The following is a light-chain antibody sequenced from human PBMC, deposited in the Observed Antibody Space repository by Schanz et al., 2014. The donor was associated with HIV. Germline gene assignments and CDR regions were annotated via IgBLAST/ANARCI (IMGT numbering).Light chain of an antibody. CDR2: EGL. CDR3: QSSDSFNPKV. Sequence: KLMRKQPDSVSESPGKTVTISFPLTDGSLVGNHFPFFHPRPCLAPTTLIYEGLQRPSGISDRFSGSIDSSSNSASLTISGLKTEDEADYYCQSSDSFNPKVFGGGTKLTVL. V-gene: IGLV6-57*04. J-gene: IGLJ3*02. CDR1: DGSLVGNH.